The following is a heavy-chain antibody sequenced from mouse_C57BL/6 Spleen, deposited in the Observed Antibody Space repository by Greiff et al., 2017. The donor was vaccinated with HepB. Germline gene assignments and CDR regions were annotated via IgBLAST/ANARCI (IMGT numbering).Heavy chain of an antibody. Sequence: VKLVESDAELVKPGASVKISCKVSGYTFTDHTIHWMKQRPEQGLEWIGYIYPRDGSTKYNEKFKGKATLTADKSSSTAYMQLNSLTSEDSAVYFCARGDLLWYWFAYWGQGTLVTVSA. V-gene: IGHV1-78*01. CDR1: GYTFTDHT. J-gene: IGHJ3*01. CDR2: IYPRDGST. D-gene: IGHD2-1*01. CDR3: ARGDLLWYWFAY.